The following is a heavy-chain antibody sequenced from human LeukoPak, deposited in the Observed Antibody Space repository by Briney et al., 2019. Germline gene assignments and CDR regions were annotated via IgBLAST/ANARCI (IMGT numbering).Heavy chain of an antibody. Sequence: ASVKVSCKASGYTFTSYGISWVRQAPGQGLEWMGWINPNSGGTNYSQKFQGRVTMTRDTSISTAYMELSRLRSDDTAVYYCASWLQYSSGWYGSDYWGQGTLVTVSS. D-gene: IGHD6-19*01. CDR1: GYTFTSYG. CDR3: ASWLQYSSGWYGSDY. V-gene: IGHV1-2*02. CDR2: INPNSGGT. J-gene: IGHJ4*02.